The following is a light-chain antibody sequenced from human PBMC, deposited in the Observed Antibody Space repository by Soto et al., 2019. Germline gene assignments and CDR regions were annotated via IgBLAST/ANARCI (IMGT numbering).Light chain of an antibody. J-gene: IGLJ1*01. CDR1: SSDVGSYNY. V-gene: IGLV2-14*01. CDR3: SSYTRISTSYV. Sequence: SVMTQPASVSGCTGQSITLSCTGTSSDVGSYNYVSWYQQHPGKAPKLMIYDVSNRPSRVSNRFSGSKSGNTASLTISGLQAEDEADYYCSSYTRISTSYVVGTGTKVTVL. CDR2: DVS.